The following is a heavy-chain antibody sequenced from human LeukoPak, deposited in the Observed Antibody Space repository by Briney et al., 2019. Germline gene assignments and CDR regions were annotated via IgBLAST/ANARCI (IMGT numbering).Heavy chain of an antibody. CDR3: ARNIVGGTNDAFDI. CDR1: GFSFRRYG. J-gene: IGHJ3*02. D-gene: IGHD1-26*01. V-gene: IGHV3-33*01. Sequence: GTSLRLSCAASGFSFRRYGMHWVRQAPGKGLEWVAVIWYDGSNKQYVDSVKGRFTISRDNSKNTLYLQMNSLRAEDTAVYYCARNIVGGTNDAFDIWGQGTMVTVSS. CDR2: IWYDGSNK.